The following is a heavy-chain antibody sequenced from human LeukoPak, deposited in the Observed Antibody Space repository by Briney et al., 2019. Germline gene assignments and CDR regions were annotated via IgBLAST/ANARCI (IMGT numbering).Heavy chain of an antibody. CDR3: ARVGRRGWTVDY. J-gene: IGHJ4*02. V-gene: IGHV3-30*03. D-gene: IGHD1-26*01. CDR2: ISYDGSNK. Sequence: GGSLRLSCAASGFTFSTYGMHWVRQAPGKGLEWVAVISYDGSNKYYADSVKGRFTISRDNAKNSLHLQMNSLRAEDTAVYYCARVGRRGWTVDYWGQGTLVTVSS. CDR1: GFTFSTYG.